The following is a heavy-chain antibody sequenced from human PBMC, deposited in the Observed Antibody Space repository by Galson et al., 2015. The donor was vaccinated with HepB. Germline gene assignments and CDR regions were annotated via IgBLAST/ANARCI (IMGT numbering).Heavy chain of an antibody. CDR3: ARDLYDILTGSRLRGYDHFGMDV. V-gene: IGHV1-2*02. D-gene: IGHD3-9*01. CDR1: GYTFTNFY. J-gene: IGHJ6*02. Sequence: SCKASGYTFTNFYIHWVRQVPGQGPECMGWVNPNSGATTYTPKFQDRLTMTRDTSLRTVYMELNRLTSDDTAVYYCARDLYDILTGSRLRGYDHFGMDVWGQGTAVTFSS. CDR2: VNPNSGAT.